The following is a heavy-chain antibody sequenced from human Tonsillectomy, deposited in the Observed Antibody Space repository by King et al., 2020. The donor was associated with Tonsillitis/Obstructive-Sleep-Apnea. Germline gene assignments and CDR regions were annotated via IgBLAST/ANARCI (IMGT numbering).Heavy chain of an antibody. Sequence: VQLVESGGGLVKPGGSLRLSCAASGFTFSDYYMSWIRQAPGKGLEWVSAISRSGNTIDYADSVKGRFTISRDNAKNSLYLQMNSLRAEDTAVYYCAREMGDVVVPGCCCMDGWGKGTTVTVSS. CDR3: AREMGDVVVPGCCCMDG. CDR1: GFTFSDYY. V-gene: IGHV3-11*01. CDR2: ISRSGNTI. J-gene: IGHJ6*03. D-gene: IGHD2-2*01.